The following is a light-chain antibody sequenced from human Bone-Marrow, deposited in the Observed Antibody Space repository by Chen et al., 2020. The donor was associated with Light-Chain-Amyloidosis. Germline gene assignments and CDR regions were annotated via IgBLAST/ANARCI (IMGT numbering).Light chain of an antibody. V-gene: IGLV1-40*01. Sequence: QSVLTQPPSVSGAPGQRVTISCTGSSSNIGAGFDVHWYQRLPGTAPKLLIYANNNRPSGVPDRFSGSKSGTSASLAITGLQAEDEADYYCQSYDNSLSGSRVFGGGTKLTGL. J-gene: IGLJ2*01. CDR2: ANN. CDR3: QSYDNSLSGSRV. CDR1: SSNIGAGFD.